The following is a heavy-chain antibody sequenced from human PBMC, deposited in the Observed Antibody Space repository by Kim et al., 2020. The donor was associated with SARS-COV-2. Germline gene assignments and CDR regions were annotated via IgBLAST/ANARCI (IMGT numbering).Heavy chain of an antibody. CDR1: GGSISSSSYY. CDR2: IYYSGST. CDR3: ASGVPYSSSWYVNYYYYYGMDV. V-gene: IGHV4-39*01. J-gene: IGHJ6*02. D-gene: IGHD6-13*01. Sequence: SETLSLTCTVSGGSISSSSYYWGWIRQPPGKGLEWIGSIYYSGSTYYNPSLKSRVTISVDTSKNQFSLKLSSVTAADTAVYYCASGVPYSSSWYVNYYYYYGMDVWGQGTTVTVSS.